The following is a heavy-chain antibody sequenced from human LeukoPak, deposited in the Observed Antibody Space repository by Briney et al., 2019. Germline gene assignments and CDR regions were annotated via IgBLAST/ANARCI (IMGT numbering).Heavy chain of an antibody. CDR3: TRDSQGSGIYSVDY. CDR1: GLTLSDYW. J-gene: IGHJ4*02. CDR2: IKRDGSQE. V-gene: IGHV3-7*05. Sequence: SGGSLRLSCTASGLTLSDYWMSWVRQAPGKGLEWVANIKRDGSQEFYVDAVEGRFTISRDNARNSLFLQMNSLRAEDTAAYWCTRDSQGSGIYSVDYWGQGTLVTVSS. D-gene: IGHD3-10*01.